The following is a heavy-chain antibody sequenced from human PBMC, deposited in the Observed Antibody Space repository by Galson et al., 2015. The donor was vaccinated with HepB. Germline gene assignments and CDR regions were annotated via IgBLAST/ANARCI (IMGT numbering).Heavy chain of an antibody. J-gene: IGHJ6*02. Sequence: SVKVSCKASGYTFTSYAMHWVRQAPGQRLEWMGWINAGNGNTKYSQKFQGRVTITRDTSASTAYMELSSLRSEDTAVYYCARDPVVGHIYYYGMDVWGQGTTVTVSS. V-gene: IGHV1-3*01. CDR1: GYTFTSYA. D-gene: IGHD2-2*01. CDR2: INAGNGNT. CDR3: ARDPVVGHIYYYGMDV.